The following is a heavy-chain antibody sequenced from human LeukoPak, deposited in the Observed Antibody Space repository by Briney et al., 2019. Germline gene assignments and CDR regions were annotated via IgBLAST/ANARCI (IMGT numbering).Heavy chain of an antibody. V-gene: IGHV1-2*02. CDR1: GYTFTGYY. J-gene: IGHJ4*02. Sequence: ASVKVSCKASGYTFTGYYMHWVRQAPGQGLEWMGWINPDSGGTNYAQKFQGRVTMTRDTSISTAYMELSRLRSDDTAVYYCARGVAGKYYFDYWGQGTLVTVSS. CDR3: ARGVAGKYYFDY. CDR2: INPDSGGT. D-gene: IGHD6-19*01.